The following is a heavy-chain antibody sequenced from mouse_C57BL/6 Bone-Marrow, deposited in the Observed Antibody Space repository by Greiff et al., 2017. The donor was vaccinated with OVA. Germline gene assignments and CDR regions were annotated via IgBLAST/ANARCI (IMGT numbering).Heavy chain of an antibody. CDR3: ARPVIYYDYDDYAMDY. V-gene: IGHV2-2*01. Sequence: VQLQQSGPGLVQPSQSLSITCTVSGFSLTSYGVHWVRQSPGKGLEWLGVIWSGGSTDYNAAFISRLSFSKDNSKSQVFFKMNSLQADDTAIYYCARPVIYYDYDDYAMDYWGQGTSVTVSS. D-gene: IGHD2-4*01. J-gene: IGHJ4*01. CDR1: GFSLTSYG. CDR2: IWSGGST.